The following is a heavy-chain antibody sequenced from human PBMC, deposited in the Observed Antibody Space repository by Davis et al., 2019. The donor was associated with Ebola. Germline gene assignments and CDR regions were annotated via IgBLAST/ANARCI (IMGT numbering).Heavy chain of an antibody. Sequence: GGSLRLSCAPSGFTFSTSAMSWVPQASGKGLEWVSSISDNGVSTYCADSVRDRFTISRDNSKNTLYLQLDSLRAEDTALYYCAKGHPLYGDWYDPWGQGTLVTVSS. CDR2: ISDNGVST. CDR1: GFTFSTSA. V-gene: IGHV3-23*01. CDR3: AKGHPLYGDWYDP. D-gene: IGHD4-17*01. J-gene: IGHJ5*02.